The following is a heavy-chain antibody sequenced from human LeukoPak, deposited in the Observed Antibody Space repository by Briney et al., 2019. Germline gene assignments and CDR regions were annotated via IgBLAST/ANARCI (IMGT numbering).Heavy chain of an antibody. Sequence: GGSLRLSCAASGFTFSSYSMNWVRQAPGKGLEWVSYISSSSSTMYYADSVKGRFTISRDNAKNSLYLQMNSLRAEDTAVYYCAREAPRYYYDISAAPYWGQGTLVTVSS. V-gene: IGHV3-48*04. CDR1: GFTFSSYS. J-gene: IGHJ4*02. D-gene: IGHD3-22*01. CDR2: ISSSSSTM. CDR3: AREAPRYYYDISAAPY.